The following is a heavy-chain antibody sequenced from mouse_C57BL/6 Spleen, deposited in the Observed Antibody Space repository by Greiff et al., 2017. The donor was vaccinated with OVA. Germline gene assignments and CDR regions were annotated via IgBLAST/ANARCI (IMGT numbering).Heavy chain of an antibody. CDR2: IDPETGGT. CDR3: TGLSDCDGEFAD. V-gene: IGHV1-15*01. J-gene: IGHJ3*01. Sequence: QVQLQQSGAELVRPGASVTLSCKASGYTFTDYEMHWVKQTPVHGLEWIGAIDPETGGTAYNQKFKGKAILTADKSSSTAYMELRSLTSEDSAFYYCTGLSDCDGEFADWGQGTLVTVSA. CDR1: GYTFTDYE.